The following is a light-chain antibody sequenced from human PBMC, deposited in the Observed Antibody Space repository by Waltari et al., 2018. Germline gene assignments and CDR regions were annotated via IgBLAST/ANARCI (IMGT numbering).Light chain of an antibody. CDR1: QSVSAS. CDR3: QQSYTTPRT. J-gene: IGKJ2*01. Sequence: DIQMTKSPSSLSASVGDRVTITCRASQSVSASLNWYQQKPGKAPKLLIYAASNLHSGVPSRFSGSGSGSDFSLTISALHPEDFATYYCQQSYTTPRTFGQGTKLEI. CDR2: AAS. V-gene: IGKV1-39*01.